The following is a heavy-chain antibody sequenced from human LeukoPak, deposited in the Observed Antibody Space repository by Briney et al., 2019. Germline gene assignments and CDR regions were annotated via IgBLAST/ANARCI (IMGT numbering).Heavy chain of an antibody. D-gene: IGHD5-18*01. CDR1: GYTFTSYY. CDR3: ARGGRGYSYGREFDY. J-gene: IGHJ4*02. CDR2: INPSGGST. V-gene: IGHV1-46*01. Sequence: ASVKVSCKASGYTFTSYYVHWVRQAPGQGLEWMGIINPSGGSTSYAQKFQGRVTMTRDTSTSTVYMELSSLRSEDTAVYYCARGGRGYSYGREFDYWGQGTLITVSS.